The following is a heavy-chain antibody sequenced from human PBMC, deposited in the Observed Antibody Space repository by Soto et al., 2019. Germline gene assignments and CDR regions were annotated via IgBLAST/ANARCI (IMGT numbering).Heavy chain of an antibody. V-gene: IGHV4-34*01. Sequence: QVPLQQWGAGLLKPSETLSLTCAVYGGSFSGYYWSWIRQPPGKGLEWIGEINHSGSTNYNPSLKSRVTISVDTSKNQFSLKLSSVTAADTAVYYCASMTMTTVKRRTPEGWFDPWGQGTLVTVSS. CDR1: GGSFSGYY. CDR3: ASMTMTTVKRRTPEGWFDP. D-gene: IGHD4-4*01. CDR2: INHSGST. J-gene: IGHJ5*02.